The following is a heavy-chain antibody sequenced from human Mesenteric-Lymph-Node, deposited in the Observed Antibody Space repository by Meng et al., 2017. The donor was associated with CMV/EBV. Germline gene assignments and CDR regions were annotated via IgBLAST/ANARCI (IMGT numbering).Heavy chain of an antibody. CDR2: ISYDGNNK. J-gene: IGHJ4*02. CDR3: ARGWSSSWYRDAPNYFDY. V-gene: IGHV3-30*19. D-gene: IGHD6-13*01. Sequence: GESLKISCAASGFTFSSYAMHWVRQAPGKGLEWVAVISYDGNNKYYADSVKGRFTISRDNSKNTLYLQMNSLRAEDTAVYYCARGWSSSWYRDAPNYFDYWGQGTLVTVSS. CDR1: GFTFSSYA.